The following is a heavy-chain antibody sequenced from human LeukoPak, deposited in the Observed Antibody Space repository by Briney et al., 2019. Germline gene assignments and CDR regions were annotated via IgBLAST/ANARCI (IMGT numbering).Heavy chain of an antibody. CDR3: ARDLQSSSGYYYVVGY. CDR1: GYTFTGYY. Sequence: ASVKVSCKASGYTFTGYYMHWVRQAPGQGLEWMGWINPNSGGTNYAQKFQGRVTMTRDTSISTAYMELSRLRSDDTAVYYCARDLQSSSGYYYVVGYWGQGTLVIVSS. CDR2: INPNSGGT. J-gene: IGHJ4*02. V-gene: IGHV1-2*02. D-gene: IGHD3-22*01.